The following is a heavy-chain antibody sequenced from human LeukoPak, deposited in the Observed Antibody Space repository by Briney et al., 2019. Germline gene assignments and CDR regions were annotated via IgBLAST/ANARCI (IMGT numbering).Heavy chain of an antibody. CDR1: GYTLTELS. J-gene: IGHJ4*02. CDR2: FDPEDGET. V-gene: IGHV1-24*01. D-gene: IGHD3-10*01. CDR3: ATGITMVRGVIIKSQYYFDY. Sequence: ASVKVSCKVSGYTLTELSMHWVRQAPGKGLEWMGGFDPEDGETIYAQKFQGRVTMTEDTSTDTAYMELSSLRSEDTAVYYCATGITMVRGVIIKSQYYFDYWGQGTLVTVSS.